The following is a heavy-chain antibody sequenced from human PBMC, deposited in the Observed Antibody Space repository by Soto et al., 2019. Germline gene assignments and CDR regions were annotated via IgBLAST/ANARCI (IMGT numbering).Heavy chain of an antibody. CDR3: ARVACSGGSCYPYYYYYYMDV. V-gene: IGHV3-74*01. Sequence: GGSLRLSCAASGFTFSSYWMHWVRQAPGKGLVWVSRINSDGSSTSYADSVKGRFTISRDNAKNTLYLQMNSLRAEDTAVYYCARVACSGGSCYPYYYYYYMDVWGKGTTVTVSS. CDR1: GFTFSSYW. CDR2: INSDGSST. D-gene: IGHD2-15*01. J-gene: IGHJ6*03.